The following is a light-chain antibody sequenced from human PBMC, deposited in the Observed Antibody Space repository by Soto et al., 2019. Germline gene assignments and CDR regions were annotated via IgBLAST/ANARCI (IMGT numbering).Light chain of an antibody. CDR1: SSDIGTYDY. CDR3: TSYATSATVA. Sequence: QSALTQPASVSGSPGQSITISCTGTSSDIGTYDYVSWYQQYPGKVPQLIIYDVTNRPSGVSNRFSGSKSGKTASLTISGLQAEDEGDYYCTSYATSATVAIGGGTKLTVL. V-gene: IGLV2-14*03. CDR2: DVT. J-gene: IGLJ2*01.